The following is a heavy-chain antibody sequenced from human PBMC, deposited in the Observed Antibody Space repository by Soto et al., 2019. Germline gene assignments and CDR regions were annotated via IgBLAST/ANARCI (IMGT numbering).Heavy chain of an antibody. V-gene: IGHV4-59*11. Sequence: PSETLALTCTVSGDSISSHYWSWIRQPPGKGLEWIGYISYTGGTNYNPSLKSRVTMSLDTSKNHFSLSLTSVTAADTALYYCARIPQGYFDYWGQGLLVTVSS. CDR2: ISYTGGT. J-gene: IGHJ4*02. CDR1: GDSISSHY. CDR3: ARIPQGYFDY. D-gene: IGHD2-21*01.